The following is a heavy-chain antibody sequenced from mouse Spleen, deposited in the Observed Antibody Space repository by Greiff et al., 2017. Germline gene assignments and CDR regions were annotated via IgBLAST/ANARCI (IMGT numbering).Heavy chain of an antibody. D-gene: IGHD1-2*01. Sequence: VKVEESGPGLVAPSQSLSITCTVSGFSLTGYGVNXVRQPPGKGLEWLGMIWGDGSTDYNSALKSRLSISKDNSKSQVFLKMNSLQTDDTARYYCARVYGLWYFDVWGAGTTVTVSS. J-gene: IGHJ1*01. CDR2: IWGDGST. V-gene: IGHV2-6-7*01. CDR1: GFSLTGYG. CDR3: ARVYGLWYFDV.